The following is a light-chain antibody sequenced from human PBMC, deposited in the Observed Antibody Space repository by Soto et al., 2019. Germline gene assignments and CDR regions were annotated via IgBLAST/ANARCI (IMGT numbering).Light chain of an antibody. Sequence: EIVLTQSPGTLSLSPGERTTLSCRASQSISRYLAWYQQKPGQGPRLLIYGASSRATGTPDRFSGSGSGTEFTLTISSLQPEDFAIYYCQQHRQWPITFGQGTRLENK. CDR1: QSISRY. CDR2: GAS. J-gene: IGKJ5*01. CDR3: QQHRQWPIT. V-gene: IGKV3D-15*01.